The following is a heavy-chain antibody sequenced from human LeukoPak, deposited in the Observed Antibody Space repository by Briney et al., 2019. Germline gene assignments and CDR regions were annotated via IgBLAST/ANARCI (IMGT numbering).Heavy chain of an antibody. CDR1: GYTFTGYY. D-gene: IGHD2-2*01. CDR3: ARGPSIRGYCSSTSCYGRVYYYYYYMDV. J-gene: IGHJ6*03. Sequence: ASVKVSCKASGYTFTGYYMHWVRQAPGQGLEWMGWINPNSGGTNYAQKFQGRVTMTRNTSISTAYMELSSLRSEDTAVYYCARGPSIRGYCSSTSCYGRVYYYYYYMDVWGKGTTVTISS. V-gene: IGHV1-2*02. CDR2: INPNSGGT.